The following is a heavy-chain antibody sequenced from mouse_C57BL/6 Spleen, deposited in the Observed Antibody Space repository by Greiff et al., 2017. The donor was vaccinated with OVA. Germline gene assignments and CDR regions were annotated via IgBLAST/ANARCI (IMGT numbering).Heavy chain of an antibody. Sequence: VKLQQPGAELVMPGASVKLSCKASGYTFTSYWMHWVKQRPGQGLEWIGEIDPSDSYTNYNQKFKGKSTLTVDKSSSTAYMQLSSLTSEDSAVYYCARRRLAFDYWGQGTTLTVSS. CDR2: IDPSDSYT. CDR3: ARRRLAFDY. CDR1: GYTFTSYW. J-gene: IGHJ2*01. V-gene: IGHV1-69*01. D-gene: IGHD4-1*01.